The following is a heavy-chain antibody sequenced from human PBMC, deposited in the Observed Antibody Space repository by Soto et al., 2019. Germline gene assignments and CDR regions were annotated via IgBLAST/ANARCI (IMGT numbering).Heavy chain of an antibody. D-gene: IGHD3-10*01. Sequence: SVTKCHRNTVVCGTRSAHDCSWIRQNQGKALEWIGYIYYSGTTKSNPSLESRITISVDTSKNQFSLKLSSVTAADTAVYYCARPYSPGITMVRGVIGYWGQGTLVTVSS. CDR3: ARPYSPGITMVRGVIGY. CDR1: CGTRSAHD. CDR2: IYYSGTT. V-gene: IGHV4-59*11. J-gene: IGHJ4*02.